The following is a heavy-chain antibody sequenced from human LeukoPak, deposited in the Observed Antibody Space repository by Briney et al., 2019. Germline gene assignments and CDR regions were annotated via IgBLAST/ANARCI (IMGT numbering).Heavy chain of an antibody. CDR1: GFPLSSYG. D-gene: IGHD6-13*01. CDR2: ISSNGRST. Sequence: TGGSQSLPCSASGFPLSSYGMHWVRQAPGKGLEYVSAISSNGRSTYHADSVKGRFTVSRDNSKNTLYLQMSSLRDEDTAVYYCVKDLRNIAGDGTPDYCGQETLVTVSS. V-gene: IGHV3-64D*06. CDR3: VKDLRNIAGDGTPDY. J-gene: IGHJ4*02.